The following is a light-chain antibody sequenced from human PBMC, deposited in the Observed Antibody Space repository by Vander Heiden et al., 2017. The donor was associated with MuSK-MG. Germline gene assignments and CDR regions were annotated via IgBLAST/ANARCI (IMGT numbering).Light chain of an antibody. CDR2: GAS. J-gene: IGKJ4*01. Sequence: EIVMTQSPATLSVSPGERATLSCRASQSVSSNLAWYQQKPGQAPRLLIYGASTRATGIPARFSGSGYGTEFTLTISSLQSEDFAVYYCQQDNNWPPLTFGGGTKVEIK. CDR3: QQDNNWPPLT. V-gene: IGKV3-15*01. CDR1: QSVSSN.